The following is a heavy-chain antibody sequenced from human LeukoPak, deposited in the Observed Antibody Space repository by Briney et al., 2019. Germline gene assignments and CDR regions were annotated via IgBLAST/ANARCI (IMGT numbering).Heavy chain of an antibody. CDR3: AGNPGGYDILTGPNFDY. CDR2: IVVGSGNT. CDR1: GFTFTSSA. V-gene: IGHV1-58*01. J-gene: IGHJ4*02. Sequence: GTSAKVSCKASGFTFTSSAVQWVRQARGQRLEWIGWIVVGSGNTNYAQKFQERVTITRDMSTSTAYMELSSLRSEDTAVYYCAGNPGGYDILTGPNFDYWGQGTLVTVSS. D-gene: IGHD3-9*01.